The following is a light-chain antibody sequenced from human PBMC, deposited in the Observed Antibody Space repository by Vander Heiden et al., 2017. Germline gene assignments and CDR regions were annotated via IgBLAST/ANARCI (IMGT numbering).Light chain of an antibody. J-gene: IGLJ3*02. CDR1: SGINVGTSR. CDR3: MIWHSSASV. Sequence: QAVLTQPSSLSASPGASASLTCTLRSGINVGTSRIYWYQQKPGSPPQYLLRYKSDSDKQQGSGVPSRFSGSKDASANEGILLISGLQSEDEADDYCMIWHSSASVCGGEPQL. V-gene: IGLV5-45*03. CDR2: YKSDSDK.